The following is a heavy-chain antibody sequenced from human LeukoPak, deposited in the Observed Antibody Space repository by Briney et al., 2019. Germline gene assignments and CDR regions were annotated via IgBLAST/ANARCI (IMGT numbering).Heavy chain of an antibody. V-gene: IGHV4-59*08. CDR2: IYYSGST. D-gene: IGHD4-17*01. CDR1: GGSISSYY. CDR3: AVLGGGDYGDYYFDY. Sequence: PSETLSLTCTVSGGSISSYYWSWIRQPPGKGLEWIGHIYYSGSTNYNPSLKSRVTISVDTSKNQFSLKLSSVTAADTAVYYCAVLGGGDYGDYYFDYWGQGTLVTVSS. J-gene: IGHJ4*02.